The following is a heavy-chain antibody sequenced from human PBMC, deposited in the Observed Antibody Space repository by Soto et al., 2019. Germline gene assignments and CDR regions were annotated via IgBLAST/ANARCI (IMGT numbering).Heavy chain of an antibody. CDR1: GYTLTELS. J-gene: IGHJ6*02. Sequence: ASVKVSCKVSGYTLTELSMHWVRQAPGKGLEWMGGFDPEDGETIYAQKFQGRVTMTEDTSTDTAYMELSSLRSEDTAVYYCATSSLRFLEWLLIGENGMDVWGQGTTVTVYS. CDR3: ATSSLRFLEWLLIGENGMDV. CDR2: FDPEDGET. V-gene: IGHV1-24*01. D-gene: IGHD3-3*01.